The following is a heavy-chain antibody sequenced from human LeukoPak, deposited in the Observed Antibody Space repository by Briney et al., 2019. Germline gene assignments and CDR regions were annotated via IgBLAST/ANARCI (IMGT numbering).Heavy chain of an antibody. CDR3: ARGSMVRGVIAY. J-gene: IGHJ4*02. Sequence: SETLSLTCTVSGGSISSSSYYWGWIRQPPGKGLEWIGYIYYSGNTNYNPSLKSRVTISVDTSKNQFSLKLSSVTAADTAVYYCARGSMVRGVIAYWGQGTLVTVSS. CDR2: IYYSGNT. V-gene: IGHV4-61*05. CDR1: GGSISSSSYY. D-gene: IGHD3-10*01.